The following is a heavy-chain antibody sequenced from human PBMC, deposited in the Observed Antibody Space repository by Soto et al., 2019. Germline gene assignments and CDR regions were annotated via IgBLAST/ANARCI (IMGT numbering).Heavy chain of an antibody. CDR1: GYTFTGYY. D-gene: IGHD1-1*01. CDR3: ARVENDDAFDI. Sequence: VASVKVSCKASGYTFTGYYMHWVRQAPGQGLEWMGWINPNSGGTNYAQKFQGWVTMTRDTSISTAYMELSRLRSDDTAVYYCARVENDDAFDIWGQGTMVTVSS. V-gene: IGHV1-2*04. CDR2: INPNSGGT. J-gene: IGHJ3*02.